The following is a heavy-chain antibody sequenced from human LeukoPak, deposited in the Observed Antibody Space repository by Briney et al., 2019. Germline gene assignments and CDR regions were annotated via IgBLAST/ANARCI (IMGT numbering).Heavy chain of an antibody. J-gene: IGHJ4*02. CDR2: IIPIFGTA. CDR1: GGTFSSYA. D-gene: IGHD3-3*01. Sequence: SVKVSCKASGGTFSSYAISWVRQAPGQGLEWMGGIIPIFGTANYAQKFQGRVTITADESTSTAYMELSSLRSEDTAVYYCARDSPLGTIFGVVIPYYFDHWGQGTLVTVSS. V-gene: IGHV1-69*13. CDR3: ARDSPLGTIFGVVIPYYFDH.